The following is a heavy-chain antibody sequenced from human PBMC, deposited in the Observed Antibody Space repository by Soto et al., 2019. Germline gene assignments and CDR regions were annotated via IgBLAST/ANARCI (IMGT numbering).Heavy chain of an antibody. V-gene: IGHV3-23*01. CDR2: ITGSGGST. CDR1: GLPFSTYG. Sequence: GVSLRLSCAAAGLPFSTYGRIWVRPAPGKGLEWVSVITGSGGSTYYADSVKGRFTISRDTSKNTLFLQMNSLRAEDTAVYYCAKDRYGDYGGIDYWGHGTMVTVSS. J-gene: IGHJ4*01. CDR3: AKDRYGDYGGIDY. D-gene: IGHD4-17*01.